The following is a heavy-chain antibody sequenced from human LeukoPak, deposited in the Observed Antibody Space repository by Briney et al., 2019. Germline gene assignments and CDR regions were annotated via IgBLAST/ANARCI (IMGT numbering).Heavy chain of an antibody. D-gene: IGHD6-19*01. CDR2: TNHSGST. CDR3: ASPKPSGWYRGGAFDY. CDR1: GGSFSGYY. Sequence: KPSETLSLTCAVYGGSFSGYYWSWIRQPPGKGLEWIGETNHSGSTNYNPSLKSRVTISVDTSKNQFSLKLSSVTAADTAVYYCASPKPSGWYRGGAFDYWGQGTLVTVSS. V-gene: IGHV4-34*01. J-gene: IGHJ4*02.